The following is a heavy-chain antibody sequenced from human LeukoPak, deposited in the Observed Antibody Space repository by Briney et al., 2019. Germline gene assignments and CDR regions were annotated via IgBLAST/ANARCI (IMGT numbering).Heavy chain of an antibody. D-gene: IGHD3-9*01. CDR1: GGSISGYY. CDR3: TRGNILSGYCFDF. J-gene: IGHJ4*02. V-gene: IGHV4-34*01. Sequence: PSETLSLTCAVYGGSISGYYWSWIRQPPGKGLEWVGEIHYTGATSYNPSLKSRATISIETSKNQVSLKLSSVTAADMAVYYCTRGNILSGYCFDFWGQGALVTVSS. CDR2: IHYTGAT.